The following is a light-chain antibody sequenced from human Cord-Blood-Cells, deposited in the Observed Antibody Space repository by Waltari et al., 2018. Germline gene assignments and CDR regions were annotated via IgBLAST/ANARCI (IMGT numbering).Light chain of an antibody. V-gene: IGLV2-14*03. CDR1: SSDVGRFNY. J-gene: IGLJ3*02. CDR2: DFS. CDR3: SSYTSSSTLV. Sequence: QSALTQPASVSGSPGQSITISCTGTSSDVGRFNYVSWSQQHPGKAPKLMIYDFSKRPSGGSNRFSGSKSGNTASLTISGLQAEDEADYYCSSYTSSSTLVFGGGTKLTVL.